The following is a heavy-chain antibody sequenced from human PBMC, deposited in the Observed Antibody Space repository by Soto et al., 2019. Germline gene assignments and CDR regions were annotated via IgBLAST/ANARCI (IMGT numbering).Heavy chain of an antibody. D-gene: IGHD5-12*01. CDR3: ARSKYGGGFGYYYYYGMDV. Sequence: GGSLRLSCAASGFTFSSYAMHWVRQAPGKGLEWVAVISYDGSNKYYADSVRGRFTISRDNSKNTLYLQMNSLRAEDTAVYYCARSKYGGGFGYYYYYGMDVWGQGTTVTVSS. V-gene: IGHV3-30-3*01. CDR1: GFTFSSYA. J-gene: IGHJ6*02. CDR2: ISYDGSNK.